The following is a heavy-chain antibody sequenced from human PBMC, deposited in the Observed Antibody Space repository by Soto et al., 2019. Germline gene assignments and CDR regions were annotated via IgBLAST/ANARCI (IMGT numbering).Heavy chain of an antibody. D-gene: IGHD2-15*01. CDR1: GFTFSSYS. V-gene: IGHV3-21*01. Sequence: EVQLVESGGGLVKPGGSLRLSCAASGFTFSSYSMNWVRQAPGKGLEWVSSISSSSSYIYYADSVKGRFTISRDNTKNSLYLQMNSLRAEDTAVYYCARDSDIIYCSGGSCPIYGMDVWGQGTTVTVSS. CDR3: ARDSDIIYCSGGSCPIYGMDV. CDR2: ISSSSSYI. J-gene: IGHJ6*02.